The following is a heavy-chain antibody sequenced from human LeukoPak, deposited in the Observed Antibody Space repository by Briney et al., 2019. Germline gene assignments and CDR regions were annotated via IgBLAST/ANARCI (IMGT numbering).Heavy chain of an antibody. CDR3: ARGGYSYTWPPSYYYGMDV. CDR2: ISYDGSNK. Sequence: SGGSLRLSCAASGXTFSSYGVHWVRQAPGKGLEWVAVISYDGSNKYYADSVKGRFTISRDNAKNTLYLQMNSLRADDTAVYYCARGGYSYTWPPSYYYGMDVWGQGTTVTASS. V-gene: IGHV3-30*03. J-gene: IGHJ6*02. D-gene: IGHD5-18*01. CDR1: GXTFSSYG.